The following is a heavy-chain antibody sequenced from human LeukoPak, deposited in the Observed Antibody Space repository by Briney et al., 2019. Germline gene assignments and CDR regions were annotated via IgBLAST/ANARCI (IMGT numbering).Heavy chain of an antibody. CDR2: IYYSGST. J-gene: IGHJ4*02. CDR1: GGSISSYY. V-gene: IGHV4-59*01. Sequence: SETLSLTCTVSGGSISSYYCNWIRQPPGKGLEWIGNIYYSGSTNYNPSLKSRVTISVDTSKNQCSLKSRSVTAADTAVYYCARGGYSYINYFDYWGQGTLVTVSS. D-gene: IGHD5-18*01. CDR3: ARGGYSYINYFDY.